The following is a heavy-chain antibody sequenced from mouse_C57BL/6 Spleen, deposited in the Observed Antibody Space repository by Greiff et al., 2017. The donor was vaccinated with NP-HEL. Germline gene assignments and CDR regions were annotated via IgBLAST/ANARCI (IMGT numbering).Heavy chain of an antibody. V-gene: IGHV1-15*01. CDR3: TMCGYGGRGV. CDR2: IDPETGGT. D-gene: IGHD1-1*02. CDR1: GYTFTVYE. Sequence: QVQLQQSGAELVRPGASVTLSCKASGYTFTVYEMHWVKQTPVHGLEWIGAIDPETGGTAYNQKFKGKAILTADKSSSTAYMELRSLTSEDSAVYYCTMCGYGGRGVWGTGTTVTVSS. J-gene: IGHJ1*03.